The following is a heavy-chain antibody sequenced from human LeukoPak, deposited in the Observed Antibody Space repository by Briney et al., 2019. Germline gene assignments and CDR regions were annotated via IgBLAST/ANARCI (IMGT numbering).Heavy chain of an antibody. V-gene: IGHV3-23*01. CDR1: GFTFSSYA. CDR3: AKDLGTAMAYPMYYFDY. CDR2: ISGSGGST. Sequence: GGSLRLSCAASGFTFSSYAMSWVRQAPGKGLEWVSDISGSGGSTYYADSVKGRFTISRDNSNNTLYLRINSLIAEDTAVYYCAKDLGTAMAYPMYYFDYWGQGTLVTVSS. D-gene: IGHD5-18*01. J-gene: IGHJ4*02.